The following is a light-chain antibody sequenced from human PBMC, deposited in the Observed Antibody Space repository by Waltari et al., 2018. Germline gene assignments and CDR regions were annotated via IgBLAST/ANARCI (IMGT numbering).Light chain of an antibody. CDR1: RRDVGSYNL. J-gene: IGLJ3*02. V-gene: IGLV2-23*02. CDR2: EVN. CDR3: CSYAGSSTL. Sequence: QPALPQPASVSGSPGQSIPISCTGTRRDVGSYNLVAWYQQYPGKAPKLMIYEVNMRPSGVSNRFSGSKSGNTASLTISGLQAEDEADYYCCSYAGSSTLFGGGTKLTVL.